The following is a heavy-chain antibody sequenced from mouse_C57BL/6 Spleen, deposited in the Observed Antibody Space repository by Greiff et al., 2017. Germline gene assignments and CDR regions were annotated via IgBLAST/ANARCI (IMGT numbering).Heavy chain of an antibody. CDR1: GYSITSGYY. Sequence: VQLQQSGPGLVKTSQSLSLTCSVPGYSITSGYYWNWIRQFPGNKLEWMGSLSCDGSTNYNPSLNNRLSITRDTSKNQFFLKLNSVTTEDTATYYCARGRVTGTPRFAYWGQGTLVTVSA. D-gene: IGHD4-1*01. CDR2: LSCDGST. CDR3: ARGRVTGTPRFAY. V-gene: IGHV3-6*01. J-gene: IGHJ3*01.